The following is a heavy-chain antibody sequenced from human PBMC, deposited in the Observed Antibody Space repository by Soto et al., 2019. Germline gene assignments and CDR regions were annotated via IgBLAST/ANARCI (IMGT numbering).Heavy chain of an antibody. D-gene: IGHD3-3*01. CDR3: ARGLNSITIFGVVITQRTPWFDP. J-gene: IGHJ5*02. V-gene: IGHV4-59*01. CDR2: IYYSGST. Sequence: PSETLSLTCTVHGGSISSYYWSWIRQPPGKGLEWIGYIYYSGSTNYNPSLKSRVTTSVDTSKNQFSLKLSSVTAADTAVYSCARGLNSITIFGVVITQRTPWFDPWGQGPLVTVSS. CDR1: GGSISSYY.